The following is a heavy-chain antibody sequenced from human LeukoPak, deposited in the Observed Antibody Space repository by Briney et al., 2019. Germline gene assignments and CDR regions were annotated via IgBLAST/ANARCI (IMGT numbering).Heavy chain of an antibody. D-gene: IGHD5-12*01. CDR3: ARGREYIGYDRY. J-gene: IGHJ4*02. V-gene: IGHV3-73*01. Sequence: GGSLRLSCAASGFTFSGSAMHWVRQASGKGLEWVGRIRSKANSYATAYAASVKGRFTISRDDSKNTAYLQMNSLKTEDTAVYYCARGREYIGYDRYWGQGTLVTVSS. CDR1: GFTFSGSA. CDR2: IRSKANSYAT.